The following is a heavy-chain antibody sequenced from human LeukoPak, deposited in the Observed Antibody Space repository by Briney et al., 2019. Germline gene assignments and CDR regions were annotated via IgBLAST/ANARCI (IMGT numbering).Heavy chain of an antibody. CDR1: GYTFTSYD. Sequence: ASVKVSCKASGYTFTSYDINWVRQATGQGLEWMGWMNPNSGNTGYAQKFQGRVTITRNTSISTAYMELSSLRSEDTAVYYCARLAPAAGSPGYYYYMDVWGKGTTVTVSS. V-gene: IGHV1-8*03. CDR2: MNPNSGNT. D-gene: IGHD6-13*01. CDR3: ARLAPAAGSPGYYYYMDV. J-gene: IGHJ6*03.